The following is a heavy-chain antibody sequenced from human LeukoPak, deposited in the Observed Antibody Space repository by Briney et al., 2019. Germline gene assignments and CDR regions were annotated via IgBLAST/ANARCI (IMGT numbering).Heavy chain of an antibody. CDR3: ARVLYYDFWSGYYGYYFDY. Sequence: GGSLRLSCAASGFTFSDYYMSWIRKAPGKGLEWVSYISSSGSTIYYADSVKGRFTISRDNAKNSLYLQMNSLRAEDTAVYYRARVLYYDFWSGYYGYYFDYWGQGTLVTVSS. D-gene: IGHD3-3*01. CDR1: GFTFSDYY. CDR2: ISSSGSTI. J-gene: IGHJ4*02. V-gene: IGHV3-11*01.